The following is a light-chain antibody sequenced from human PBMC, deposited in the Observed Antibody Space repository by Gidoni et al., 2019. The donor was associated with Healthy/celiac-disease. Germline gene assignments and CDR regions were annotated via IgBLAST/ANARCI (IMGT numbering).Light chain of an antibody. CDR3: YSTDSSGNYV. J-gene: IGLJ1*01. Sequence: SYELTQPPSVSVSPGQTARITCSGDALPKKYAYWYQQKSGQAPVLVIYEDSKRPSGIPERFSGSSSGTMATLTIRGAQVEDEADYYCYSTDSSGNYVFGTGTKVTVL. CDR2: EDS. V-gene: IGLV3-10*01. CDR1: ALPKKY.